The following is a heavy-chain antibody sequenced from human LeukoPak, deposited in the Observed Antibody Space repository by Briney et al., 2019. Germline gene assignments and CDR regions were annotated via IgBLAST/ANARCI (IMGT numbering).Heavy chain of an antibody. CDR2: IYYSGST. V-gene: IGHV4-39*07. CDR1: GGSISSSSYY. D-gene: IGHD3-22*01. CDR3: ARATYYYDSSGYYYVRYFDY. J-gene: IGHJ4*02. Sequence: SETLSLTCTVSGGSISSSSYYWGWIRQPPGKGREGIGSIYYSGSTYYNPSLKSRVTISVDTSKNQFSLKLSSVTAADTAVYYCARATYYYDSSGYYYVRYFDYWGQGTLVTVSS.